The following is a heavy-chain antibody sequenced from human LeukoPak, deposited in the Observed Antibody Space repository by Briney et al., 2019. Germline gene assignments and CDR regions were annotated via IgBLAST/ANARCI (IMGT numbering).Heavy chain of an antibody. J-gene: IGHJ5*02. CDR2: INHSGST. CDR1: GGSFSGYY. CDR3: AIGAVVLRYFDWLLNNWFDP. D-gene: IGHD3-9*01. Sequence: SATLSLTCAVYGGSFSGYYWSWIRPPPGKGLEWIGEINHSGSTTYNPSLKSRVTISVDTSKNQFSLKLSSVTAADTAVYYCAIGAVVLRYFDWLLNNWFDPWGQGTLVTVSS. V-gene: IGHV4-34*01.